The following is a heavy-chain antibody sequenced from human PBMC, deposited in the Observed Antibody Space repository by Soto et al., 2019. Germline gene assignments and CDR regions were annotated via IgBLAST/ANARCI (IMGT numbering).Heavy chain of an antibody. CDR1: GFTFSSYG. J-gene: IGHJ4*02. CDR3: AKAPYSSSSNVDY. Sequence: QVQLVESGGGVVQPGRSLRLSCAASGFTFSSYGMHWVRQAPGKGLEWVAVISYDGSNKYYADSVKGRFTISRDNSKNTLYLQMNSLRAEDTAVYYCAKAPYSSSSNVDYWGQGTLVTVSS. D-gene: IGHD6-6*01. CDR2: ISYDGSNK. V-gene: IGHV3-30*18.